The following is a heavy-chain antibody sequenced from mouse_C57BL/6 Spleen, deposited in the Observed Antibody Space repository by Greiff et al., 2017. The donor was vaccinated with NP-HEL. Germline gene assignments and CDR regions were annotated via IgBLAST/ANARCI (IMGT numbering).Heavy chain of an antibody. CDR1: GFTFSDYY. D-gene: IGHD2-5*01. CDR3: AREAYYSNYGAMDY. Sequence: DVKLVESEGGLVQPGSSMKLSCTASGFTFSDYYMAWVRQVPEKGLEWVANINYDGSSTYYLDSLKSRFIISRDNAKNILYLQMSSLKSEDTATYYCAREAYYSNYGAMDYWGQGTSVTVSS. CDR2: INYDGSST. J-gene: IGHJ4*01. V-gene: IGHV5-16*01.